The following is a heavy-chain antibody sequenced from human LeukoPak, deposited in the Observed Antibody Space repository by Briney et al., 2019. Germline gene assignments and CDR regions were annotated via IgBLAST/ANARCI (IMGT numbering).Heavy chain of an antibody. D-gene: IGHD2-2*01. J-gene: IGHJ4*02. V-gene: IGHV1-18*01. CDR2: ISAYNGNT. CDR1: GYTFTSYG. CDR3: ARDDPYIVVVPAATFDY. Sequence: ASVKVSCKASGYTFTSYGISWVRQAPGQGLEWMGWISAYNGNTNYAQKLQGRVTMTTDTPTSTAYMELRSLRSDDTAVYYCARDDPYIVVVPAATFDYWGQGTLVTVSS.